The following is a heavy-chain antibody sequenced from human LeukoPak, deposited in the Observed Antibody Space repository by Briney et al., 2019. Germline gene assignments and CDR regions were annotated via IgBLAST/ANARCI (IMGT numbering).Heavy chain of an antibody. V-gene: IGHV1-2*02. J-gene: IGHJ5*02. CDR2: INPNSGGT. D-gene: IGHD3-22*01. CDR1: GYTFTGNY. CDR3: ARLHHSYDSTT. Sequence: ASVKVSCTVSGYTFTGNYINCVRQAPGQGLECMGWINPNSGGTYYAQKFQGSVTMTIDTSISTAYMELSRLRSDDTAVYYCARLHHSYDSTTWGQRTLVTVSS.